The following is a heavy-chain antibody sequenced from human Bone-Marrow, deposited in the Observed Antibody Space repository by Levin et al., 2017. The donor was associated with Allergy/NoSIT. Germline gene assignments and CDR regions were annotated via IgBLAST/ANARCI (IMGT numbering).Heavy chain of an antibody. Sequence: ASVKVSCKPSGYPFPDHAIHWVRQVPGQRLEWMGWINAGNGDTKSSQNSQGRVTITRDTSATTVYMELGSLTSEDTAVYYCTRRAAGYCRDHLCSTPFDYWGQGTLVTVSS. J-gene: IGHJ4*02. CDR1: GYPFPDHA. CDR3: TRRAAGYCRDHLCSTPFDY. D-gene: IGHD2-15*01. V-gene: IGHV1-3*01. CDR2: INAGNGDT.